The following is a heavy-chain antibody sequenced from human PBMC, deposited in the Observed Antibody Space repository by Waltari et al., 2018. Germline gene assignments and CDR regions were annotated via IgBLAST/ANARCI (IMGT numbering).Heavy chain of an antibody. Sequence: EVQLVESGGGLVQPGGSLRLSCAASGFTFSSSEMNWVRQAPGKGLEWVSYISRSGSTIDYADSVKGRFTIARDNAKNARYRKMNSLRAEDTAVDDWARESTRPYYVDYWGQGTLVTVSS. J-gene: IGHJ4*02. D-gene: IGHD2-2*01. V-gene: IGHV3-48*03. CDR3: ARESTRPYYVDY. CDR1: GFTFSSSE. CDR2: ISRSGSTI.